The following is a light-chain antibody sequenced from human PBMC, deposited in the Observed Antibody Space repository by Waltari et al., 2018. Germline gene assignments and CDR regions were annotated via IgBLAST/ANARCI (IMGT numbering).Light chain of an antibody. Sequence: QSALTQPPSASGSPGQPVTISCTGTSTDVGGYNYVSWYQQQPGKAPKLIIHEVSKRPSGVPDRFSGSKSANTASLTVSGLQADDEADYYCSSYAGSSNLVFGGGTKLTVL. CDR2: EVS. CDR1: STDVGGYNY. J-gene: IGLJ2*01. V-gene: IGLV2-8*01. CDR3: SSYAGSSNLV.